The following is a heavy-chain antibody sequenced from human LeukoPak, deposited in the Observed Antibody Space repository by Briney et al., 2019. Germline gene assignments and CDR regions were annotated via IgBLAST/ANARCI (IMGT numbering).Heavy chain of an antibody. D-gene: IGHD3-10*01. CDR2: INHSGST. Sequence: PSETLSLTCAAYGGSFSGYYWSWIRQPPGKGLEWIGEINHSGSTNYNPSLKSRVTISVDTSKNQFSLKLSSVTAADTSVYYCARRERVTLVRGVIMNPFDSWGQGTLVTVSS. J-gene: IGHJ4*02. CDR1: GGSFSGYY. CDR3: ARRERVTLVRGVIMNPFDS. V-gene: IGHV4-34*01.